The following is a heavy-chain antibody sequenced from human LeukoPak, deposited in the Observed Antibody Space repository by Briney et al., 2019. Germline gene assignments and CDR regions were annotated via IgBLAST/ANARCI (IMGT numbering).Heavy chain of an antibody. V-gene: IGHV4-61*02. CDR2: IYSSGST. CDR1: GDSISSGSYY. CDR3: ARNDILTRRGWFDP. D-gene: IGHD3-9*01. J-gene: IGHJ5*02. Sequence: SETLSLTCTVSGDSISSGSYYWSWIRLPAGKGLEWIGRIYSSGSTSYNPSLKSRVTISVDTSKNQFSLNLSSVTAADTAIYYCARNDILTRRGWFDPWGQGSLVTVSS.